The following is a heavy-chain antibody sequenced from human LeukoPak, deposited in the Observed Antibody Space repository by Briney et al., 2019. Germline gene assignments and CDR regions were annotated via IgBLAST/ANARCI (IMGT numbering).Heavy chain of an antibody. Sequence: SETLSLICTVSGDPNYSYSDYSHYKWTWIRQPPGKGLEWSGYVYYSGSTNYNPSLKSRVTISVDTSKNQFSLKLTSVTAADTAVYYCAREYSGFDYWDQGTLVRVSS. J-gene: IGHJ4*02. V-gene: IGHV4-61*01. CDR3: AREYSGFDY. D-gene: IGHD5-12*01. CDR2: VYYSGST. CDR1: GDPNYSYSDY.